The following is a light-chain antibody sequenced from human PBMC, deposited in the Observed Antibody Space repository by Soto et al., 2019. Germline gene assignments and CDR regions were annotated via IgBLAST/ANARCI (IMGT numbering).Light chain of an antibody. Sequence: QAVLTQPPSASGTPGQRVTISCSGSSSNIGNNYVYWYQQFPGTAPKLLIYANNRRPSGVPERFSGSKSGTSASLAISGLRSEDEADYYCAAWEDSLSGVFGGGTKLTVL. J-gene: IGLJ2*01. CDR1: SSNIGNNY. CDR3: AAWEDSLSGV. V-gene: IGLV1-47*02. CDR2: ANN.